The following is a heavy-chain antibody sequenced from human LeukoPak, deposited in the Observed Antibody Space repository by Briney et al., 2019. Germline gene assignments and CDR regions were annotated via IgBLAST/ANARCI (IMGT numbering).Heavy chain of an antibody. Sequence: GGSLRLSCAASKFTFSHYGMHWVRQAPGKGLQWVAVIWSDGTNQYYADSVKGRFTISRDNSNKMVYLQMNSLRADDTGVYYCSKDAQRSFDYSNSLEYRGQGALVIVSS. D-gene: IGHD4-11*01. J-gene: IGHJ4*02. CDR1: KFTFSHYG. CDR2: IWSDGTNQ. CDR3: SKDAQRSFDYSNSLEY. V-gene: IGHV3-33*06.